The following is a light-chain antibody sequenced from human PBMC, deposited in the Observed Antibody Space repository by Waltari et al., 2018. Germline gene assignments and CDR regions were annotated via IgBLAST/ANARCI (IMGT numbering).Light chain of an antibody. Sequence: QLVLTQSPSASASLGASVKLTCTLSSGHSNNIIAWLQQQPEKGPRYLMKVNSDGSHSKGDGITDRFSGSSSGAERYLTIASLQSEDEADYYCQSGGHGTWVFGGGTKLTVL. CDR1: SGHSNNI. J-gene: IGLJ3*02. V-gene: IGLV4-69*01. CDR2: VNSDGSH. CDR3: QSGGHGTWV.